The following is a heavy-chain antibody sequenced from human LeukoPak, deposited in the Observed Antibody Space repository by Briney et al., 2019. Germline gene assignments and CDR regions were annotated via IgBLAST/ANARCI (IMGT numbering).Heavy chain of an antibody. V-gene: IGHV1-2*02. CDR2: INPNSGGT. Sequence: EASVKVSCKASGYTFTGYYMHWVRQAPGQGLEWMGWINPNSGGTNYAQKFQGRVTMTRDTSISTAYMELSRLRSDDTAVYYCARATSYYYDSSGLYGYWGQGTLVTVSS. CDR3: ARATSYYYDSSGLYGY. D-gene: IGHD3-22*01. J-gene: IGHJ4*02. CDR1: GYTFTGYY.